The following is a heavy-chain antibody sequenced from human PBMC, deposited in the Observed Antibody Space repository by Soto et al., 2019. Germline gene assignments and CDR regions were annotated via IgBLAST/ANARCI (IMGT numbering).Heavy chain of an antibody. J-gene: IGHJ6*02. D-gene: IGHD2-2*02. CDR2: IYPADSDT. Sequence: PGESLKISCQGSGYRFSSYWIAWVRQMPGKGLEWMGIIYPADSDTRYSPSFQGQVTISVDKSINTAYLQWSSLKASDTAMYYCARPNKMSIPHYYGMDVWGQGTTVTVSS. V-gene: IGHV5-51*01. CDR3: ARPNKMSIPHYYGMDV. CDR1: GYRFSSYW.